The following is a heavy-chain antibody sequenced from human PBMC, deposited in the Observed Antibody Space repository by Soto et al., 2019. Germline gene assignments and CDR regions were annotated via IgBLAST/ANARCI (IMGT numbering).Heavy chain of an antibody. CDR1: GGSISSSLYY. CDR3: ASSGWWYFDY. CDR2: IYYSGST. D-gene: IGHD6-19*01. Sequence: SETLSLTCTVSGGSISSSLYYWSWIRQHPGKGLEWIGYIYYSGSTYYNPSLKSRVTISVDTSKNQFSLKLSSVTAADTAVYYCASSGWWYFDYWGQGTLVTVSS. J-gene: IGHJ4*02. V-gene: IGHV4-31*03.